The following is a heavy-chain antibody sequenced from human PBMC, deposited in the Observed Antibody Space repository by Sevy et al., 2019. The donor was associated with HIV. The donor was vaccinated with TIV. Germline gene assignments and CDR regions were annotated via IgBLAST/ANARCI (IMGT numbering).Heavy chain of an antibody. CDR3: ARAVPATDAFDI. Sequence: GGSLRLSCAASGFTFSSYSMHWVRQAPGKGLEWVSSISGLSNYIYYAGSMKGRFCISRDNAKNSLYLQMISLRAEDTALFDCARAVPATDAFDIWGQGTLVTVSS. V-gene: IGHV3-21*01. J-gene: IGHJ3*02. D-gene: IGHD6-19*01. CDR1: GFTFSSYS. CDR2: ISGLSNYI.